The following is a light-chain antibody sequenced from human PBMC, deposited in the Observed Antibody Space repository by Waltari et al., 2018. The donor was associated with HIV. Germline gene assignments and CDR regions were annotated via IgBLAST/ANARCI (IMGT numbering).Light chain of an antibody. V-gene: IGLV3-21*04. CDR2: LDP. J-gene: IGLJ2*01. Sequence: YELPQPPSVSVAPGQTAMITCGGNNLESKSVQWYQPKPGQAPVLVIYLDPDRPSGIPERFSGSVSGNTATLTISRVDAGDEADYYCQVWDRSSDQVIFGGGTKLTVL. CDR1: NLESKS. CDR3: QVWDRSSDQVI.